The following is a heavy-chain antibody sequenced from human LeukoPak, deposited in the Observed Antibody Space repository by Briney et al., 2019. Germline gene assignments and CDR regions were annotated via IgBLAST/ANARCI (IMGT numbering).Heavy chain of an antibody. J-gene: IGHJ4*02. CDR3: AKAGLWFGETGDY. CDR1: GFTFSSYS. D-gene: IGHD3-10*01. Sequence: GGSLRLSCAASGFTFSSYSMNWVRQAPGKGLEWVSSISSSSSYIYYADSVKGRFTISRDNAKNSLYLQMNSLRAEDTAVYYCAKAGLWFGETGDYWGQGTLVTVSS. V-gene: IGHV3-21*01. CDR2: ISSSSSYI.